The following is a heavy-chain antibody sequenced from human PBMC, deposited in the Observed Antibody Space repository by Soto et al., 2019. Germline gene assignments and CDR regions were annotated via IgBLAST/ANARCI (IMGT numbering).Heavy chain of an antibody. CDR3: ARGMTPPGAPAWYYFDS. J-gene: IGHJ4*02. Sequence: SETLSLTCTVSGASITGSSYWSWIRQPAGKGLEWIGRFSLSGTTNYNPSLRSRVTMSADVSKNQFSLRLTSVTAADTALYYCARGMTPPGAPAWYYFDSWGQGTLVTVSS. V-gene: IGHV4-4*07. D-gene: IGHD2-8*02. CDR1: GASITGSSY. CDR2: FSLSGTT.